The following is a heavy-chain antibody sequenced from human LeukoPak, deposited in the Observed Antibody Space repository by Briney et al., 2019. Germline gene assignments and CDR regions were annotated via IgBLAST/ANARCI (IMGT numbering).Heavy chain of an antibody. CDR1: GGSISSSGYY. CDR2: IYYSGST. CDR3: ARLDIAARRYFDY. D-gene: IGHD6-6*01. Sequence: PSETLSLTCTVSGGSISSSGYYWGWIRQPPGKGLEWIGSIYYSGSTYYNPSLKSRVTISVDTSKNQFSLKLSSVTAADMAVYYCARLDIAARRYFDYWGQGTLVTVSS. J-gene: IGHJ4*02. V-gene: IGHV4-39*01.